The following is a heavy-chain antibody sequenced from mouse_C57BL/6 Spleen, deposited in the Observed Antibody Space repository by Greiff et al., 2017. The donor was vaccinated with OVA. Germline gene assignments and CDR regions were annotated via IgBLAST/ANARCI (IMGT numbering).Heavy chain of an antibody. CDR1: GYTFTSYW. CDR3: ARSNYDYDVGYFDV. CDR2: IYPSDSET. J-gene: IGHJ1*03. V-gene: IGHV1-61*01. Sequence: VQLQQPGAELVRPGSSVKLSCKASGYTFTSYWMDWVKQRPGQGLEWIGNIYPSDSETHYNQKFKDKATLTVDKSSSTAYMQLSSLTSEDSAVYYCARSNYDYDVGYFDVWGTGTTVTVSS. D-gene: IGHD2-4*01.